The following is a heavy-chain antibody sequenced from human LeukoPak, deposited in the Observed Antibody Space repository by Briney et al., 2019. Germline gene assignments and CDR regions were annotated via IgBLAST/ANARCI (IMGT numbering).Heavy chain of an antibody. CDR2: ISYDGSNK. Sequence: GGSLRLSCAASGFTFSSYGMHWVRQALGKGLEWVAVISYDGSNKYYADSVKGRFTISRDNSKNTLYLQMNSLRAEDTAVYYCAKEWDFRTLDYWGQGTLVTVSS. CDR3: AKEWDFRTLDY. V-gene: IGHV3-30*18. D-gene: IGHD1-26*01. J-gene: IGHJ4*02. CDR1: GFTFSSYG.